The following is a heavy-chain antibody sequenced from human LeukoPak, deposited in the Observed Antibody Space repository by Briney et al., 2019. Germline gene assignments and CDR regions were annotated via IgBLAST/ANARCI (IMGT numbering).Heavy chain of an antibody. Sequence: SETLSLTCTVSSGSISSSSYYWGWVRQPPGKGLEWIGSIYYSGSTYYNPSLKSRVTISVDTSKNQFSLKLSSVTAADTAVYYCARKRITMVRGVTGWFDPWGQGTLVTVSS. CDR1: SGSISSSSYY. J-gene: IGHJ5*02. CDR2: IYYSGST. D-gene: IGHD3-10*01. V-gene: IGHV4-39*01. CDR3: ARKRITMVRGVTGWFDP.